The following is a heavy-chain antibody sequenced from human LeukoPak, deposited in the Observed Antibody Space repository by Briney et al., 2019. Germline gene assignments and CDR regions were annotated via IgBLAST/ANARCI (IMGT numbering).Heavy chain of an antibody. Sequence: PGGSLRLSCAASGFTFSSYAMHWVRQAPGKGLEWVAVISYDGSNKYYADSVKGRFTISRDNSKNTLYLQMNSLRAEDTAVYYCARDFSSMVRGVIIDWGQGTLVTVSP. J-gene: IGHJ4*02. CDR1: GFTFSSYA. CDR2: ISYDGSNK. CDR3: ARDFSSMVRGVIID. V-gene: IGHV3-30-3*01. D-gene: IGHD3-10*01.